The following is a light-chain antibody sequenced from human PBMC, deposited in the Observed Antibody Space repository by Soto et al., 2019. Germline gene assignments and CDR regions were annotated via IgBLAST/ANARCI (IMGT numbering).Light chain of an antibody. V-gene: IGKV3-11*01. CDR2: DAS. CDR3: QQRSNWPPT. J-gene: IGKJ3*01. Sequence: EIVLTQSPATLSLSPGERATLSCRASQSVSSYLAWYQQKPGQAPRLLIYDASNRATGIPARFSGSGSGTDFTLTISRLEPGDFAVYYCQQRSNWPPTFGPGTKVDIK. CDR1: QSVSSY.